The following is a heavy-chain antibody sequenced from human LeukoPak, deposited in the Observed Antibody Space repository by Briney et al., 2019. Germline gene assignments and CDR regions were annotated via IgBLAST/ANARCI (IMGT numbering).Heavy chain of an antibody. CDR1: GGSFSGYY. D-gene: IGHD6-13*01. CDR2: TNHSGST. CDR3: ARGSSWSNADGMDV. J-gene: IGHJ6*02. V-gene: IGHV4-34*01. Sequence: SETLSLTCAVYGGSFSGYYWSWIRQPPGKGLEWIGETNHSGSTNYNPSLKSRVTISVDTSKNQFSLRLSSVTAADTAVYYCARGSSWSNADGMDVWGQGTTVTVSS.